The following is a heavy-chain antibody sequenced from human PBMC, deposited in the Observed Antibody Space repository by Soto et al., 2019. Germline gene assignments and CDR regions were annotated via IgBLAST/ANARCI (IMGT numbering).Heavy chain of an antibody. J-gene: IGHJ6*02. CDR1: GGSVSSGSYY. Sequence: QVQLQESGPGLVKPSETLSLTCIVSGGSVSSGSYYWSWIRQPPGKGLEWIGYIYYSGSTNYNPSLKSRVTISVDTSKNQFSLKLSAVTAADTAVYYCARDVIVSYGVAATLGMDVWGQGTTVTVSS. V-gene: IGHV4-61*01. CDR3: ARDVIVSYGVAATLGMDV. CDR2: IYYSGST. D-gene: IGHD2-15*01.